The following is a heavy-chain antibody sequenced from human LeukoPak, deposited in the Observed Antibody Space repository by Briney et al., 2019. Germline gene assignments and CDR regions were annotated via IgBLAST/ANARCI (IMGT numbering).Heavy chain of an antibody. CDR2: INHSGST. CDR1: GRSFSNYY. D-gene: IGHD4-17*01. J-gene: IGHJ4*02. CDR3: ARYGDYDPYYFDY. Sequence: SETLSLTCAVYGRSFSNYYWSWIRQPPGKGLEWIGEINHSGSTNYNPSLKSRVTISVDTSKNQFSLKLTSVTAADTAVYYCARYGDYDPYYFDYWGQGTLVTVSS. V-gene: IGHV4-34*01.